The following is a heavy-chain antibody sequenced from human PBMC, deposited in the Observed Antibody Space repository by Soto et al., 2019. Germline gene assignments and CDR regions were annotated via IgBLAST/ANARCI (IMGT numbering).Heavy chain of an antibody. CDR3: ARDRGASSCFCPYWFDP. CDR2: IIPIFGTA. CDR1: GGTFSSYA. J-gene: IGHJ5*02. V-gene: IGHV1-69*12. Sequence: QVQLVQSGAEVKKPGSSVKVSCKASGGTFSSYAISWVRQAPGQGLEWMGGIIPIFGTANYAQKFQGRVTLTADESTSTAYMRLHRLRSEDTAVYYCARDRGASSCFCPYWFDPWVQETLVTVSS. D-gene: IGHD3-22*01.